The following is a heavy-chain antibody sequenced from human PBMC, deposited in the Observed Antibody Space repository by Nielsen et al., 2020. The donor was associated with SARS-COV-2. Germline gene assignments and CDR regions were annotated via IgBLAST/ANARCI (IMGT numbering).Heavy chain of an antibody. CDR1: GYTFTDYY. CDR2: ISPNSGGT. J-gene: IGHJ6*02. V-gene: IGHV1-2*06. Sequence: ASVKVSCKASGYTFTDYYMHWVRQAPGQGLEWMGRISPNSGGTSYAQKFQGRVTMTRDTSITTAYMEVSRLQFDDTAVYYCARVELPPSYYYYGMDVWGQGTTVTVSS. CDR3: ARVELPPSYYYYGMDV. D-gene: IGHD1-7*01.